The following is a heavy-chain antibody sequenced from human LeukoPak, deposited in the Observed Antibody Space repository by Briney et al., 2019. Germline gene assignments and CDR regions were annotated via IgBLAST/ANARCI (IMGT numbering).Heavy chain of an antibody. J-gene: IGHJ3*02. V-gene: IGHV3-30-3*01. Sequence: GGSLRLSCAASGFTVSGNYMSWVRQAPGKGLEWVAVISYDGSNKYYADSVKGRFTISRDISKNTLYLQMNSLRAEDTAVYYCARGIRLGELSLSDAFDIWGQGTMVTVSS. CDR1: GFTVSGNY. D-gene: IGHD3-16*02. CDR2: ISYDGSNK. CDR3: ARGIRLGELSLSDAFDI.